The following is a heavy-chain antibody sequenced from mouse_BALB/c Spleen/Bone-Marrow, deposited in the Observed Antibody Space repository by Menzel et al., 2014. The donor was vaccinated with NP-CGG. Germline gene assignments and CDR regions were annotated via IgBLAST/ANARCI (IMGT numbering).Heavy chain of an antibody. J-gene: IGHJ3*01. CDR1: GFNIKDTY. CDR2: IDPANGNT. D-gene: IGHD1-1*01. Sequence: EVQLQQSGAELVKPGASVKLSCTASGFNIKDTYMHWVKQRPEQGLEWIGRIDPANGNTKYDPKFQGKATITADTSSNTAYLQLSSLTSEDTDVYYCASYYYGSSLFAYWGQGTLVTVSA. CDR3: ASYYYGSSLFAY. V-gene: IGHV14-3*02.